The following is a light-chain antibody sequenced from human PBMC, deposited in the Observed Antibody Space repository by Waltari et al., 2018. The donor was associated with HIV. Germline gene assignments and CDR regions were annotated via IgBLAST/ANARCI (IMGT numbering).Light chain of an antibody. CDR2: WNN. V-gene: IGLV1-47*01. J-gene: IGLJ3*02. Sequence: QSVLTQPPSASGTPGQRVTISCSGRSSNIGSNSVYWYQQLTGTAPKLLIYWNNQRPFGGPERFSASRSGSSASLAIRGRRSEDEADYYCAAWDDSLSGQVFGGGTKLTVL. CDR3: AAWDDSLSGQV. CDR1: SSNIGSNS.